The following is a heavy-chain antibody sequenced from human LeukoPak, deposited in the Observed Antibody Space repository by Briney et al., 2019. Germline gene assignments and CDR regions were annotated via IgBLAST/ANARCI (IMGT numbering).Heavy chain of an antibody. CDR1: GFTFSSYS. Sequence: PGGSLRLSCAASGFTFSSYSMNWVRQAPGKGLEWVANIKQDGSEKYYVDSVKGRFTISRDNAKNSLYLQMNSLRAEDTAVYYCARVVATIVTYYYYGMDVWGQGTTVTVSS. J-gene: IGHJ6*02. CDR3: ARVVATIVTYYYYGMDV. D-gene: IGHD5-12*01. V-gene: IGHV3-7*01. CDR2: IKQDGSEK.